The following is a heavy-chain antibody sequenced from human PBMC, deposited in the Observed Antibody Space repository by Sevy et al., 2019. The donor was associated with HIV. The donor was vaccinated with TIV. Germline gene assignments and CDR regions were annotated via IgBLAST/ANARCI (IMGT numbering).Heavy chain of an antibody. J-gene: IGHJ4*02. D-gene: IGHD2-2*01. Sequence: GGSLRLSCAASGFTFSTYEMNWVRQAPGKGLEWVSYISSSGSTIYYADSVKGRFTISRDNAKNSLYLQMNSLRAEDTAVYYCARRYCSSTSCLTDYWGQGTLVTVSS. CDR1: GFTFSTYE. CDR3: ARRYCSSTSCLTDY. V-gene: IGHV3-48*03. CDR2: ISSSGSTI.